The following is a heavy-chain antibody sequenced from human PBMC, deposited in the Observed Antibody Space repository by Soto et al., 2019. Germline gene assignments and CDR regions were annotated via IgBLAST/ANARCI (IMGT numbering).Heavy chain of an antibody. D-gene: IGHD6-13*01. Sequence: QVQLVESGGGVVQPGRSLRLSCAASGFTFSSYGMHWVRQAPGKGLEWVAVIWYDGSNKYYADSVKGRFTISRDNSKNTLYLQMNSLRAEDTAVYYCARGLGDSSSWYEVEDWFDPWGQGTLVTVSS. V-gene: IGHV3-33*01. CDR1: GFTFSSYG. CDR2: IWYDGSNK. J-gene: IGHJ5*02. CDR3: ARGLGDSSSWYEVEDWFDP.